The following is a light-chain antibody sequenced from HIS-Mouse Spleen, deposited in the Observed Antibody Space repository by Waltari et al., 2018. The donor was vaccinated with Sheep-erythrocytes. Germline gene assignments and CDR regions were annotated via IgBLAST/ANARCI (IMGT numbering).Light chain of an antibody. Sequence: LTQPHSVSESPGKTVTISCTGTSSDVGSYNLVSWYQQHPGKAPKLMIYEGSKRPSGVSNRFSGSKSGNMASLTISGLQAEDEADYYCCSYAGSSTPWVFGGGTKLTVL. CDR3: CSYAGSSTPWV. CDR2: EGS. J-gene: IGLJ3*02. V-gene: IGLV2-23*01. CDR1: SSDVGSYNL.